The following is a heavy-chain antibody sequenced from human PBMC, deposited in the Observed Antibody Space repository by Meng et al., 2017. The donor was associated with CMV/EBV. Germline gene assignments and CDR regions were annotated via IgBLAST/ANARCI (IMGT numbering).Heavy chain of an antibody. CDR2: ISSSSSYI. CDR1: GFTFSSYS. CDR3: VRDDSSGQFHFDY. V-gene: IGHV3-21*01. Sequence: GESLKISCAASGFTFSSYSMNWVRQAPGKGLEWVSSISSSSSYIYYADSVKGRFTISRDNAENSLYLQMSSLKAEDTAVYYCVRDDSSGQFHFDYWGQGALVTVSS. D-gene: IGHD3-22*01. J-gene: IGHJ4*02.